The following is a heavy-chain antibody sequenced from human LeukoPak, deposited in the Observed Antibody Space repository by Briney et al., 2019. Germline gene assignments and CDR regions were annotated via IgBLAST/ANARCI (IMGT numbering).Heavy chain of an antibody. CDR2: IIPIFGTA. CDR1: GGTFSSYA. J-gene: IGHJ4*02. CDR3: ARDLVPGGSCYESGY. D-gene: IGHD2-15*01. Sequence: SVKVSCKASGGTFSSYAISWVRQAPGQGLEWMGGIIPIFGTANYAQKFQGRVTITADESTSTAYMELSSLRSEDTAVYYCARDLVPGGSCYESGYWGQGTLVTVSS. V-gene: IGHV1-69*13.